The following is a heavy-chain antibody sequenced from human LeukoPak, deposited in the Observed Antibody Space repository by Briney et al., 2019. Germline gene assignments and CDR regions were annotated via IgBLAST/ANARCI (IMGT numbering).Heavy chain of an antibody. J-gene: IGHJ4*02. V-gene: IGHV4-4*01. Sequence: SETLSLTCAVSGYSISSGYWWSWARQPPGKGLEWIGEIHHTGSTNYNPSLKSRVTISVDKSKNQFSLKLTSVTAADTAVYCCARNGDYSADSWGQGTLLTVSS. CDR2: IHHTGST. D-gene: IGHD4-17*01. CDR1: GYSISSGYW. CDR3: ARNGDYSADS.